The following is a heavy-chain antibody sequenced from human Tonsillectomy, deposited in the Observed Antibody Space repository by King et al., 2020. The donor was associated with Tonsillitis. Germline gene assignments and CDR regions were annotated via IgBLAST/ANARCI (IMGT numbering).Heavy chain of an antibody. Sequence: VQLQQSGPGLVKPSQTLSLTCAISGDSVSSNSAAWNWIRQSPSRGLEWLGRTYYRSKWYNDYAVSVRSRITINPDTSKNQFSLQLNSVTPEDTAVYYCARDRGYCSGGSCYYYGMDGWGQGTTVTVSS. CDR2: TYYRSKWYN. J-gene: IGHJ6*02. D-gene: IGHD2-15*01. CDR3: ARDRGYCSGGSCYYYGMDG. V-gene: IGHV6-1*01. CDR1: GDSVSSNSAA.